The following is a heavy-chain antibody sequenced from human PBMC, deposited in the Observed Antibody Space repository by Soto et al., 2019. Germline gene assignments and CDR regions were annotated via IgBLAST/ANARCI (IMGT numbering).Heavy chain of an antibody. V-gene: IGHV4-61*01. CDR2: MSHSGGT. J-gene: IGHJ3*02. CDR3: ARVERGTATTVVDAFDI. D-gene: IGHD1-1*01. CDR1: GGFVSSGSYY. Sequence: PSETLSLTCAVYGGFVSSGSYYWSWIRQPPGKGLEWIGEMSHSGGTHFNPSLKSRVTISVDTSKNQFSLKMSSVTGADTALYYCARVERGTATTVVDAFDIWGPGTMVTVSS.